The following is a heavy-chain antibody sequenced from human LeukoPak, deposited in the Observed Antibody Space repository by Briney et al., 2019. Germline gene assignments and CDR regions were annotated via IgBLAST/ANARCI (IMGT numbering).Heavy chain of an antibody. V-gene: IGHV4-34*01. J-gene: IGHJ4*02. CDR1: GVSFSGYY. Sequence: SETLSLTCAVYGVSFSGYYWSWLRQPPGKGLEWIGEINHSGSTNYNPSLKSRVTISVDTSKNQFSLKLSSVTAADTAVYYCARAAAPPHSFDYWGQGTLVTVSS. D-gene: IGHD6-13*01. CDR3: ARAAAPPHSFDY. CDR2: INHSGST.